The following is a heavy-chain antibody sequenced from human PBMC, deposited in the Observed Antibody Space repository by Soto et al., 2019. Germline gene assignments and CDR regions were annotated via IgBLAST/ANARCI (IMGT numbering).Heavy chain of an antibody. CDR1: GVSISSSSYY. CDR2: IYYSGST. Sequence: QLQLQESGPGLVKPSETLSLTCTVSGVSISSSSYYWGWIRQPPGKGLEWIGSIYYSGSTYYNPSLKRRVTISVDTSKNQCSLKLSSVTAADTAVYYCASSCIAAAVPTRWGQGTLVTVSS. CDR3: ASSCIAAAVPTR. V-gene: IGHV4-39*01. D-gene: IGHD6-13*01. J-gene: IGHJ4*02.